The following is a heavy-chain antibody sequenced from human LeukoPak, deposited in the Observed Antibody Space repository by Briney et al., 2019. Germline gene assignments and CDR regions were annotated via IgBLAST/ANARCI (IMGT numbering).Heavy chain of an antibody. CDR3: ASLVSERGYYYYYMDV. V-gene: IGHV3-21*01. J-gene: IGHJ6*03. Sequence: GGSLRLSCAASGFTFSSYSMNWVRQAPGKGLEWVSSISSSSSYIYYADSVKGRFTISRDNAKNSLYLQMNSLRPEDTAVYYCASLVSERGYYYYYMDVWGKGTTVTVSS. CDR1: GFTFSSYS. CDR2: ISSSSSYI. D-gene: IGHD1-1*01.